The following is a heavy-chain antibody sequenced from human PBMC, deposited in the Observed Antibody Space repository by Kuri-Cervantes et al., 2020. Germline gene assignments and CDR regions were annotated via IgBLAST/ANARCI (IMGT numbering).Heavy chain of an antibody. CDR2: INHSGST. V-gene: IGHV4-34*01. D-gene: IGHD5/OR15-5a*01. CDR3: ARDLRDESVYHFDY. CDR1: GGSFSGYY. J-gene: IGHJ4*02. Sequence: SETLSLTCAVYGGSFSGYYWSWIRQPPGKGLEWIGEINHSGSTNYNPSLKSRVTISVDTSKNQFSLKLNSVTAADTAVYYCARDLRDESVYHFDYWGQGTLVTVSS.